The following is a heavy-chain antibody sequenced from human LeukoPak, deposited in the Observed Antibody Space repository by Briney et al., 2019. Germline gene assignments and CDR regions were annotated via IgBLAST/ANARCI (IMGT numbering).Heavy chain of an antibody. Sequence: GGSLRLSGAASGLPFSSYAMHWVRQAPARGIEWVAVISYDGSNKYYADSVNGRFTISRDNSKNTLYLQMNRLRAEDTAVYYCASPSLVVVTAMDYWGQGTLVTVSS. CDR1: GLPFSSYA. CDR2: ISYDGSNK. J-gene: IGHJ4*02. D-gene: IGHD2-21*02. CDR3: ASPSLVVVTAMDY. V-gene: IGHV3-30*01.